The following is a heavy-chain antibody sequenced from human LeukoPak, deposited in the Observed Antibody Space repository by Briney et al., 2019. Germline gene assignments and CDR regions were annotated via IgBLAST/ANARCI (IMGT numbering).Heavy chain of an antibody. CDR1: GFTFSSYW. D-gene: IGHD3-16*01. CDR2: ISTDGGST. Sequence: GGSLTLSCAASGFTFSSYWMHWVSQGPGKGLVWVSRISTDGGSTDYADSVKGRFTISRENAKNTLYLQMNSLRAEDTAVYYCARTRTLPIAGGFDTWGLGYLGSVSS. V-gene: IGHV3-74*01. J-gene: IGHJ5*02. CDR3: ARTRTLPIAGGFDT.